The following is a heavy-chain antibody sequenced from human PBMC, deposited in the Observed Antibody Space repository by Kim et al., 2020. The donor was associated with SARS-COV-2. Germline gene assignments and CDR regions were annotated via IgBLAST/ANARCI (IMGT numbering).Heavy chain of an antibody. D-gene: IGHD3-10*01. J-gene: IGHJ5*02. V-gene: IGHV3-23*01. Sequence: GGSLRLSCVASGFTFSSTAMNWVRQAPGRGLEWVSNITPGSGTTNYADSVRGRFTISRDNSKNELFLQMDSLRTDDTAVYYCAKGGIRGAWVDPWGQGTLVTVSS. CDR2: ITPGSGTT. CDR1: GFTFSSTA. CDR3: AKGGIRGAWVDP.